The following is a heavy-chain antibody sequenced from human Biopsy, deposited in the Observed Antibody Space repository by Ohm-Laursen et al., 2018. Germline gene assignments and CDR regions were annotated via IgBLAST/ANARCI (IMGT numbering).Heavy chain of an antibody. D-gene: IGHD1-26*01. CDR3: ARVGAGAPSIDYFDY. J-gene: IGHJ4*02. V-gene: IGHV4-59*01. Sequence: GTLSLTCPVSGGSIGSFFWSWIRQPPGKGLEWIGYIYYSGSTNYNPSLRSRVTTSVDRSKNQFSLELSSVTAADTAVYYCARVGAGAPSIDYFDYWGQGALVTVSS. CDR2: IYYSGST. CDR1: GGSIGSFF.